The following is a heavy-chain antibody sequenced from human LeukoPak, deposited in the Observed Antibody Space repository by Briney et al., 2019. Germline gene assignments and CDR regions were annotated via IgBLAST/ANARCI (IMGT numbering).Heavy chain of an antibody. CDR1: GFTFSSYE. CDR2: ISSGSSSI. J-gene: IGHJ4*02. Sequence: GGSLRLSCAASGFTFSSYEMNWVRQAPGKGLEWVSYISSGSSSIYYADSVKGRFTISRDNAKNSLFLQLNSLRAEDTAVYYCARAPSDYFDYWGQGTLVTVSS. V-gene: IGHV3-48*01. CDR3: ARAPSDYFDY.